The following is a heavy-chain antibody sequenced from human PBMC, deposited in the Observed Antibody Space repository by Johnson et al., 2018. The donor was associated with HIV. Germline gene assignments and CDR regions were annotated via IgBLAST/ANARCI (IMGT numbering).Heavy chain of an antibody. CDR1: GFTFDDYA. J-gene: IGHJ3*02. CDR2: ISYDGSNK. V-gene: IGHV3-30*18. CDR3: AKGIGGTDDGFDI. D-gene: IGHD1-1*01. Sequence: QVQLVESGGGLVQPGRSLRLSCAASGFTFDDYAMHWVRQAPGKGLEWVAVISYDGSNKYYADSVKGRFTISRDNSKNTLYLQMNSLRAEGTAVYYCAKGIGGTDDGFDIWGKGKMVTVAS.